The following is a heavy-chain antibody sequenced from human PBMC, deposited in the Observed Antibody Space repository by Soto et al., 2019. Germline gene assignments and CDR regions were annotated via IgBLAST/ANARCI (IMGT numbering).Heavy chain of an antibody. CDR2: ISAYNGNT. J-gene: IGHJ4*02. CDR3: ARDKLIFDFWSGYYYY. D-gene: IGHD3-3*01. Sequence: ASVKVSCKASGYTFTSYGISWVRQAPGQGLEWMGWISAYNGNTNYAQKLQGRVTMTTDTSTSTAYMELRSLRSDDTAVYYCARDKLIFDFWSGYYYYWGQGTLVTVSS. CDR1: GYTFTSYG. V-gene: IGHV1-18*01.